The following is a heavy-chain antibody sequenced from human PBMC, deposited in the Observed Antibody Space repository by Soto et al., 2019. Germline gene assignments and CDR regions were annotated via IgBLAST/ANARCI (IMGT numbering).Heavy chain of an antibody. D-gene: IGHD2-21*01. Sequence: GASVKVSCKAGGYTFSDYYIQWVRQAPGQGLEYMGWISPKSGGAAYAQKFRGRVTMTRDTSISTAYMEVSSLRSDDTAVFYCARLMHYSHSGGSSHSGFDMWGQGTLVTVSS. CDR1: GYTFSDYY. V-gene: IGHV1-2*02. J-gene: IGHJ3*02. CDR2: ISPKSGGA. CDR3: ARLMHYSHSGGSSHSGFDM.